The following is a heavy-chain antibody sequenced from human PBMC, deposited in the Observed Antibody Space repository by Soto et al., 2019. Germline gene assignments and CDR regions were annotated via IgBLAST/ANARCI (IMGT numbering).Heavy chain of an antibody. D-gene: IGHD6-19*01. CDR3: ARHPRYGSGSFNWFDP. CDR2: IYPGDSDT. J-gene: IGHJ5*02. V-gene: IGHV5-51*01. Sequence: EXLKIYCKSSGYXFTNHWVVWVRHTPGKGLELMGIIYPGDSDTRYSPSFQVHVTVSAEKSISTDYLQWSILKASDTAMYYFARHPRYGSGSFNWFDPWGQGTLGPVSS. CDR1: GYXFTNHW.